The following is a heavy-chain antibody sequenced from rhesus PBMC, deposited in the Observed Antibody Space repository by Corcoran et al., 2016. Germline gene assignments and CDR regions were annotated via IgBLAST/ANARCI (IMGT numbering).Heavy chain of an antibody. Sequence: EVQLVQSGAEVKRPGESLKISGKTSGYSFTSYWTSWVRQMPGKGLEWMGALDPSDSDTRYSPSFQGQVTISADKSISTTYLQWSSLKASDSATYYCAKSKAGYSLFDYWGQGVLVTVSS. CDR1: GYSFTSYW. J-gene: IGHJ4*01. V-gene: IGHV5-2*01. CDR2: LDPSDSDT. D-gene: IGHD5-24*01. CDR3: AKSKAGYSLFDY.